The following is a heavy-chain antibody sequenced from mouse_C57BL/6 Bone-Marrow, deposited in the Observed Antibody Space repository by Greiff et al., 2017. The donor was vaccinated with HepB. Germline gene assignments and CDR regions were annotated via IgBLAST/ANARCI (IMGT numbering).Heavy chain of an antibody. J-gene: IGHJ1*03. CDR3: ARDGGNYGNWYFDV. CDR2: INYDGSST. CDR1: GFTFSDYY. Sequence: EVKLMESEGGLVQPGSSMKLSCTASGFTFSDYYMAWVRQVPEKGLEWVANINYDGSSTYYLDSLKSRFIISRDNAKNILYLQMSSLKSEDTATYYCARDGGNYGNWYFDVWGTGTTVTVSS. D-gene: IGHD2-1*01. V-gene: IGHV5-16*01.